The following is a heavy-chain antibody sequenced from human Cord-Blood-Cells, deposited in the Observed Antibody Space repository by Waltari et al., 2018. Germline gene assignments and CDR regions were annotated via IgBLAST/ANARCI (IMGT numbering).Heavy chain of an antibody. CDR1: GGAISNYS. V-gene: IGHV4-59*08. D-gene: IGHD5-12*01. Sequence: QVQLQESGPGLVMPSETLSLTCTVSGGAISNYSWSWIRQPPGKGLEWIGYIYYSGSTNYNPSLKSRVTISVDTSKNQFSLKLSSVTAADTAVYYCARRGYSGYDFDYWGQGTLVTVSS. J-gene: IGHJ4*02. CDR3: ARRGYSGYDFDY. CDR2: IYYSGST.